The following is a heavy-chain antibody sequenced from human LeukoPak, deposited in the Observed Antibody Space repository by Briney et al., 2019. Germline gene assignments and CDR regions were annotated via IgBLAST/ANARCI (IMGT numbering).Heavy chain of an antibody. CDR3: AKVSLKMVNDAFDI. D-gene: IGHD2-8*01. Sequence: PGGSLRLSCAASGFTFSSYEMNWFGQAPGKGLNWVSYISSSGSTIYYADSVKGRFTISRDNSKNTLYLQMTSLRAEDTAMYYCAKVSLKMVNDAFDIWGQGTMVSVSS. CDR1: GFTFSSYE. J-gene: IGHJ3*02. CDR2: ISSSGSTI. V-gene: IGHV3-48*03.